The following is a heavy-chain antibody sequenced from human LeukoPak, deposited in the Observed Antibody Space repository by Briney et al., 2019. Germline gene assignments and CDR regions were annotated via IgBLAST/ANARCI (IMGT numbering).Heavy chain of an antibody. CDR2: MNPNNSDI. CDR1: GYTFTSYH. Sequence: ASVKASCKASGYTFTSYHINWVRQATGQGLEWVGWMNPNNSDIGYAQKFQGRVTMTRNTSIGTAYMELSSLRFEDTAIYYCVRVPPGTTIYAYWGQGTLVTVSS. V-gene: IGHV1-8*01. CDR3: VRVPPGTTIYAY. D-gene: IGHD1-14*01. J-gene: IGHJ4*02.